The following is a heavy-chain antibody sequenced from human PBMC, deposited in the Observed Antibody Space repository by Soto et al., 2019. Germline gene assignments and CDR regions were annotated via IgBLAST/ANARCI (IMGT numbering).Heavy chain of an antibody. V-gene: IGHV3-21*01. CDR2: ISSSSSYI. D-gene: IGHD6-13*01. CDR1: GFTFSSYS. J-gene: IGHJ4*02. Sequence: GGSLRLSCAASGFTFSSYSMNWVRRAPGKGLEWVSSISSSSSYIYYADSVKGRFTISRDNAKNSLYLQMNSLRAEDTAVYYCAREYSSSWDHIDYWGQGTLVTVSS. CDR3: AREYSSSWDHIDY.